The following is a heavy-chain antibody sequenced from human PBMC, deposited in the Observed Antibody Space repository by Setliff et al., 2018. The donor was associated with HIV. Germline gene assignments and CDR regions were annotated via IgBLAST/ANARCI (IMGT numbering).Heavy chain of an antibody. CDR3: ARLGAYCSSTSCYSYYYYYYCMDV. D-gene: IGHD2-2*02. J-gene: IGHJ6*03. CDR1: GYSFTSYW. V-gene: IGHV5-51*01. Sequence: PGESLKISCKGSGYSFTSYWIGWVRQMPGKGLEWMGIIYPGDSDTRYSPSFQGQVTISADKSISTAYLQWSSLKASDTAMYYCARLGAYCSSTSCYSYYYYYYCMDVWGKGTTVTVS. CDR2: IYPGDSDT.